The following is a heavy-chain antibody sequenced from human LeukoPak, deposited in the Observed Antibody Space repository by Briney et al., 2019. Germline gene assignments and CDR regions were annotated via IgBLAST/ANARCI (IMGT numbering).Heavy chain of an antibody. CDR3: AGTGQWLAFDY. V-gene: IGHV4-59*08. CDR2: INYGGST. CDR1: GGSISSYY. D-gene: IGHD6-19*01. J-gene: IGHJ4*02. Sequence: PSETLSLTCTVSGGSISSYYWSWIRQPPGKGLEWIGYINYGGSTNYSPSLKSRVTISVDTSKNQFSLKLTSVTAADTAVYYCAGTGQWLAFDYWGQGTLVTVSS.